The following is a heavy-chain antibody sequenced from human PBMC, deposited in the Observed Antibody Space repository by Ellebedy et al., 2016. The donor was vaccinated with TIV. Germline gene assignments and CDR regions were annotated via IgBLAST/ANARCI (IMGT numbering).Heavy chain of an antibody. CDR3: ARDHIDY. CDR1: GFTFSSYS. Sequence: GESLKISCAASGFTFSSYSMNWVRQAPGKGLEWVSSISSSSSYIYYADSVKGRFTISSDNAKNSLYRQMNSLRAEDTAVYYCARDHIDYWGQGTLVTVSS. J-gene: IGHJ4*02. V-gene: IGHV3-21*01. CDR2: ISSSSSYI.